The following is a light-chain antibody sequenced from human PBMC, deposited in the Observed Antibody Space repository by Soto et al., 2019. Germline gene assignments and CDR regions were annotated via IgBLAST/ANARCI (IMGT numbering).Light chain of an antibody. V-gene: IGKV3-20*01. CDR1: QTVSTNF. J-gene: IGKJ1*01. Sequence: EIVLTQSPGTLSLSPGERATLSCRASQTVSTNFLAWYQQKPGQAPRLLIYGVSSRATGIPDRFSGSGSGTDFTLSINRLEPEDFALYSCQQYGSSPTFGQGTKVEIK. CDR3: QQYGSSPT. CDR2: GVS.